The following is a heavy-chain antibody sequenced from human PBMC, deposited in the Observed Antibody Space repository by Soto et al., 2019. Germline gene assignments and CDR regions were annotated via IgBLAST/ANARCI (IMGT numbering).Heavy chain of an antibody. CDR1: GGSISSYY. CDR3: ARVFTIFGVVAPPRSYMDV. J-gene: IGHJ6*03. CDR2: IYYSGST. Sequence: SETLSLTCTVSGGSISSYYWSWIRQPPGKGLEWIGYIYYSGSTNYNPSLKSRVTISVDTSKNQFSLKLRSVTAADTAVDYCARVFTIFGVVAPPRSYMDVWGKGTTVTVSS. V-gene: IGHV4-59*01. D-gene: IGHD3-3*01.